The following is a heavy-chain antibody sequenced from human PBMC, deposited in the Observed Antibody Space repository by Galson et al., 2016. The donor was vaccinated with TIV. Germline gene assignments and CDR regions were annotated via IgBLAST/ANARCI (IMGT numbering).Heavy chain of an antibody. J-gene: IGHJ4*02. V-gene: IGHV3-30*04. CDR2: MAYDGRHT. D-gene: IGHD6-13*01. CDR1: GFTQSTYA. CDR3: ATDSGYSVFWYPGR. Sequence: SLRLSFAASGFTQSTYAMHSVRQAPGKGLEWVAGMAYDGRHTYYADAVKGRITISRDHSKNTVYLQMNSLRHEDNAFDHCATDSGYSVFWYPGRWGKGTLVTVSS.